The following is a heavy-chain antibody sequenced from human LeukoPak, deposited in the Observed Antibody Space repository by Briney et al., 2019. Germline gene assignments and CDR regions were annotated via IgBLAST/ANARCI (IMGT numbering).Heavy chain of an antibody. D-gene: IGHD3-22*01. CDR1: GGSISSSSYY. J-gene: IGHJ3*02. CDR2: IYYSGST. V-gene: IGHV4-39*07. CDR3: ARDARPYDSWVAFDI. Sequence: SETLSLTCTVSGGSISSSSYYWGWIRQPPGKGLEWIGSIYYSGSTYYNPSLKSRVTISVDTSKNQFSLKLSSVTAADTAVYYCARDARPYDSWVAFDIWGQGAMVTVSS.